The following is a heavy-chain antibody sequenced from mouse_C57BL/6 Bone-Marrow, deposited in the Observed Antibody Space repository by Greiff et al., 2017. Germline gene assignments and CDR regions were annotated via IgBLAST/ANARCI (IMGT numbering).Heavy chain of an antibody. J-gene: IGHJ2*01. Sequence: VQLQQSGPELVKPGASVKLSCKASGYAFTSSWMNWVKQRPGQGLEWIGRIYPGGGGTKYNGKFKGKATLTADKSSSTAYMQLSSLTSEDSAVYFCARMDYWGKGTTLTVSS. CDR3: ARMDY. V-gene: IGHV1-82*01. CDR2: IYPGGGGT. CDR1: GYAFTSSW.